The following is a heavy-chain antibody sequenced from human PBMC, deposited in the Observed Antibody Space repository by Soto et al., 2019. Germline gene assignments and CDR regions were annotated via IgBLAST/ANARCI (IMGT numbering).Heavy chain of an antibody. CDR1: GDSLTKYY. V-gene: IGHV4-4*07. D-gene: IGHD3-3*01. CDR2: ISTSGNV. Sequence: TSETLSLTCTVSGDSLTKYYWSWIRQPAGKGLEWIGRISTSGNVVSKASLRSRLTMSVDTSKNQFSLRLTSVTAADTAVYYCARDNNDFWSLYPLAFDYWGQGALVTVSS. J-gene: IGHJ4*02. CDR3: ARDNNDFWSLYPLAFDY.